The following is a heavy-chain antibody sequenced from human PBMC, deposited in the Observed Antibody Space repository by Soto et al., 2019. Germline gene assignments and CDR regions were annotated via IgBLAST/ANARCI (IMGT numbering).Heavy chain of an antibody. V-gene: IGHV3-7*01. Sequence: SLRLSCAASGFPFSSHWMSWVRQVPGKGLEWVARVKEDGSVKQYVDSVKGRFTISRDNAENSLYLQMNSVRVEDTAVYYCMTDFQAFWGQGTLVTVYS. CDR1: GFPFSSHW. CDR2: VKEDGSVK. CDR3: MTDFQAF. J-gene: IGHJ4*02.